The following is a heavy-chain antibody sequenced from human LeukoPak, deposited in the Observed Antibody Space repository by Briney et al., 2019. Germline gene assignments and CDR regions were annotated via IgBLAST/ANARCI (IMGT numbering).Heavy chain of an antibody. D-gene: IGHD6-13*01. CDR2: IYYSGST. Sequence: SETLSLTCTVSGGSISSYYWSWIRQPPGKGLEWIGYIYYSGSTNYNPSLKSRVTISADTSKNQFSLKLSSVTAADTAVYYCARDTGIAGPDYWGQGTLVTVSS. J-gene: IGHJ4*02. CDR3: ARDTGIAGPDY. CDR1: GGSISSYY. V-gene: IGHV4-4*08.